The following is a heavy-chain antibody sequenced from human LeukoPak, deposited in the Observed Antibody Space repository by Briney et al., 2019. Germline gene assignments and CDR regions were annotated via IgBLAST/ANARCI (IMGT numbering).Heavy chain of an antibody. Sequence: GGSLRLSCAASGFTFSSYWMHWVRQAPGKGLVWVSRISTDGSSSNYADSVKGRFTISRDNAKNTLYLQMNSLRAEDTAVYYCARPVDYNAGDYWGQGTLVTVSS. CDR3: ARPVDYNAGDY. D-gene: IGHD5-12*01. CDR2: ISTDGSSS. J-gene: IGHJ4*02. V-gene: IGHV3-74*01. CDR1: GFTFSSYW.